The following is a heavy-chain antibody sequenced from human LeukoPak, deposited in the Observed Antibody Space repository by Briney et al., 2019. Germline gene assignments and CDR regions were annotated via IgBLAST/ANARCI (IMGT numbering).Heavy chain of an antibody. V-gene: IGHV3-21*01. CDR3: ARVEVTMVRGAYDY. D-gene: IGHD3-10*01. CDR2: ISSSSSYI. Sequence: GGSLRLSCAASGFTFSSYSMNWVRQAPGKGLEWVSSISSSSSYIYYADSVKGRFTISRDNAKNSLYLQMNNLRAEDTAVYYCARVEVTMVRGAYDYWGQGTLVTVSS. CDR1: GFTFSSYS. J-gene: IGHJ4*02.